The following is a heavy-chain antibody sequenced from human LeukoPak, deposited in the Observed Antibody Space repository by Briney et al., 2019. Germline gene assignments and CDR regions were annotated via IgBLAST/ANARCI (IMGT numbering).Heavy chain of an antibody. CDR1: VGSLSSGGYY. D-gene: IGHD3-3*01. J-gene: IGHJ6*03. CDR2: IYFSGTN. V-gene: IGHV4-31*03. CDR3: ARVRGYYDFWSGYYDYYYYMDV. Sequence: PSETLSLTCTVSVGSLSSGGYYWSWTRQHPGKGLECIGFIYFSGTNYYNPSLKSRVTISVDTSKNQFSLKLSSVTAADTAVYYCARVRGYYDFWSGYYDYYYYMDVWGKGTTVTVSS.